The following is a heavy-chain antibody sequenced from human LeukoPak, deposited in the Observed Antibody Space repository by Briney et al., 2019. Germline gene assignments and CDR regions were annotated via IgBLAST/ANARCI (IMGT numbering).Heavy chain of an antibody. V-gene: IGHV4-59*01. Sequence: SETLSLTCTVSGGSISSYCWSWIRQPPGKGLEWIGYIYYSGSTNYNPSLKSRVNISVDTSTHQSPLKLSSVTAADTAVYYCARRPVAGTGYFDYWGQGTLVTVSS. D-gene: IGHD1-1*01. CDR1: GGSISSYC. CDR3: ARRPVAGTGYFDY. J-gene: IGHJ4*02. CDR2: IYYSGST.